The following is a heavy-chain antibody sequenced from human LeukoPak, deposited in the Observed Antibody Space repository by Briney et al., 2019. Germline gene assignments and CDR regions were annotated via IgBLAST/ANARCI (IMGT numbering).Heavy chain of an antibody. CDR2: MNPDSGGT. J-gene: IGHJ4*02. V-gene: IGHV1-2*02. Sequence: ASVTVSCKSSGYTFTDYYMHWVWQAPGQGLESMGWMNPDSGGTKIAQKFQGRVTMTRDTSISTAYMELNSLRSDDTAVFYCARGSGSTLEQGKKPLDYWGQGTLVTVSS. CDR1: GYTFTDYY. CDR3: ARGSGSTLEQGKKPLDY. D-gene: IGHD3-10*01.